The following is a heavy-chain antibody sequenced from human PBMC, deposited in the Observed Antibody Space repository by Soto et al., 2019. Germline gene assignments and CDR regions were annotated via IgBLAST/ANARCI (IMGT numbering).Heavy chain of an antibody. V-gene: IGHV1-8*01. CDR2: MNPNSGNT. D-gene: IGHD3-3*01. Sequence: QVQLVQSGAEVKKPGASVKVSCKASGYTFTSYDINWVRQATGQGLEWMGWMNPNSGNTGYAPKFQGRVTMTRNTAISTAYMELSSLRSEDRAVYYCPSPARNYDFWSGYSFDIWGQGTMVTVSS. CDR1: GYTFTSYD. J-gene: IGHJ3*02. CDR3: PSPARNYDFWSGYSFDI.